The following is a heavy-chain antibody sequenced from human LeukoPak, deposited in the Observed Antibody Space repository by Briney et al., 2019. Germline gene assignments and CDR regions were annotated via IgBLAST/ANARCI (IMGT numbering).Heavy chain of an antibody. J-gene: IGHJ4*02. V-gene: IGHV4-34*01. CDR2: INHSGST. CDR3: ARSLDY. Sequence: SETLSLTCAVYGGSFSGYYWSWIRQPLGKGLEWIGEINHSGSTNYNPSLKSRVTISVDTSKNQFSLKLSSVTAADTAVYYCARSLDYWGQGTLVTVSS. CDR1: GGSFSGYY.